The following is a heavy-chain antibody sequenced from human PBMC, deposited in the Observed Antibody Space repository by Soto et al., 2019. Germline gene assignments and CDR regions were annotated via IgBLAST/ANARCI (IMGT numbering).Heavy chain of an antibody. CDR2: ISAYNGNT. V-gene: IGHV1-18*01. CDR1: GYTFTSYG. J-gene: IGHJ3*02. D-gene: IGHD1-26*01. Sequence: ASVKVSCKASGYTFTSYGISWVRQAPGQGLEWMGWISAYNGNTNYAQKLQGRVTMTTDTSTSTAYMELRSLRSDDTAVYYCARDGKRGIVGVHFDIWGQGTMVTVSS. CDR3: ARDGKRGIVGVHFDI.